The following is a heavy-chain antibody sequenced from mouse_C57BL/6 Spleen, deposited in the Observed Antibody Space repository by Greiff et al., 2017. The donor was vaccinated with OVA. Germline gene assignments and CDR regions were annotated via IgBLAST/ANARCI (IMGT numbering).Heavy chain of an antibody. D-gene: IGHD3-2*02. CDR3: ARGFSGHGFDY. J-gene: IGHJ2*01. CDR2: IYPGDGDT. Sequence: QVQLKQSGAELVKPGASVKISCKASGYAFSSYWMNWVKQRPGQGLEWIGQIYPGDGDTNYNGKFKGKATLTADQSSSTAYMQLSSLTSEDSAVYFCARGFSGHGFDYWGQGTTLTVSS. CDR1: GYAFSSYW. V-gene: IGHV1-80*01.